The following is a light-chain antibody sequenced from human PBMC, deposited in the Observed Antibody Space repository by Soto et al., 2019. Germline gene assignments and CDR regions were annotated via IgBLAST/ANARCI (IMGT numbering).Light chain of an antibody. CDR3: GTWDSSPPWV. CDR2: DNN. V-gene: IGLV1-51*01. CDR1: SSNIGNNY. J-gene: IGLJ3*02. Sequence: QSVLTQPPSVSAAPGQKVTISCSGSSSNIGNNYVSWYQQLPGTAPKLLIYDNNKRPSGIPDRFSGSKSGTSATLGITGLQTGDEADYYCGTWDSSPPWVFGGGTKLTVL.